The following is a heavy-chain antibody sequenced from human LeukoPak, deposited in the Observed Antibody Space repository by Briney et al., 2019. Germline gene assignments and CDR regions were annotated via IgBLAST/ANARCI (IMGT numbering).Heavy chain of an antibody. Sequence: GGSLSLSCGASVHSFSNFAMHWVRRAPGKGVEGVRVISIEGKILRYAGSVKGRHPISRDKAKGTVSLQMDSLRAEDTAVYYCAKEGEGSSWDSLDLWGQGTLVTVSS. CDR2: ISIEGKIL. CDR3: AKEGEGSSWDSLDL. D-gene: IGHD6-13*01. V-gene: IGHV3-30*18. CDR1: VHSFSNFA. J-gene: IGHJ4*02.